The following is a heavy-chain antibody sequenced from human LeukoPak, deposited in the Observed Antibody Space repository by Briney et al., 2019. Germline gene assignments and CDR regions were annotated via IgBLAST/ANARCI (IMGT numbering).Heavy chain of an antibody. Sequence: GGSLRLSCAASGFAFSSYWMSWVRQAPGRGLEWVANIKQDGSEKYYVDSVKGRFTISRDNAKNSLYLQMNSLRSEDMAVYYCARDGSFYYMDVWGKGTTVTVSS. J-gene: IGHJ6*03. CDR1: GFAFSSYW. D-gene: IGHD3-10*01. CDR3: ARDGSFYYMDV. V-gene: IGHV3-7*01. CDR2: IKQDGSEK.